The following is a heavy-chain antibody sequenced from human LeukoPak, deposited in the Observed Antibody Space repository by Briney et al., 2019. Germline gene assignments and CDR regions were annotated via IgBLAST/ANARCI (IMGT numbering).Heavy chain of an antibody. CDR3: ARDRCSGGSCYSAGLRGAFDI. V-gene: IGHV3-21*01. D-gene: IGHD2-15*01. Sequence: GGSLRLSCAASGFTFSSYSMNWVRQAPGKGLEWVSSISSSSSNIYYADSVKGRFTISRDNAKNSLYLQMNSLRAEDTAVYYCARDRCSGGSCYSAGLRGAFDIWGQGTMVTVSS. J-gene: IGHJ3*02. CDR2: ISSSSSNI. CDR1: GFTFSSYS.